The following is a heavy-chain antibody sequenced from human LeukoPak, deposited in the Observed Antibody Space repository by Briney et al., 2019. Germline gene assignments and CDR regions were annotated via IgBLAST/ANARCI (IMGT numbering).Heavy chain of an antibody. V-gene: IGHV3-30*02. CDR1: GFTFSSYG. D-gene: IGHD5-18*01. J-gene: IGHJ4*02. Sequence: GGSLRLSCAASGFTFSSYGMHWVRRAPGKGLEGVAFIRYDGSNKYYADSVKGRFTISRDNSKNTLYLQMNSLIPEDTAVYYCARQYISGQWYFDYWGQGTLVTVSS. CDR3: ARQYISGQWYFDY. CDR2: IRYDGSNK.